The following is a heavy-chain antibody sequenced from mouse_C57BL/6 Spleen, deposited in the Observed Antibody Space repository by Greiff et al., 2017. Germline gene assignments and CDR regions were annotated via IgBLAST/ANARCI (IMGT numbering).Heavy chain of an antibody. CDR3: ARDDGYYFPFAY. Sequence: QVQLQQPGAELVKPGASVKLSCKASGYTFTSYWMHWVKQRPGQGLEWIGMIHPNSGSTKYNEKFKSKATLTVDKSSSTAYMQLSSLTSEDSAVYYVARDDGYYFPFAYWGQGTLVTVSA. V-gene: IGHV1-64*01. CDR2: IHPNSGST. J-gene: IGHJ3*01. CDR1: GYTFTSYW. D-gene: IGHD2-3*01.